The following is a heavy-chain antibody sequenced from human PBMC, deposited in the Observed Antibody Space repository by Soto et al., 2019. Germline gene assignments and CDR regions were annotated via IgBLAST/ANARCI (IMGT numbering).Heavy chain of an antibody. D-gene: IGHD1-7*01. V-gene: IGHV3-74*01. CDR1: GFTFSTYW. J-gene: IGHJ6*02. CDR2: INNDGSNT. CDR3: ARDPLIGTTDYGLDV. Sequence: EVQLVESGGGLVQPGGSLRLSCAASGFTFSTYWMHWVRQPQGKGLVWVSRINNDGSNTAYEDSVKGPFSISRDNAQSTLYLQMNSLRAEDTAVYYCARDPLIGTTDYGLDVWGQGTTVSVSS.